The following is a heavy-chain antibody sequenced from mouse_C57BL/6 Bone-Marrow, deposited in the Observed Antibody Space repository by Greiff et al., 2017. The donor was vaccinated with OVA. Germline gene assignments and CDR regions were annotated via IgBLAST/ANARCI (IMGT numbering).Heavy chain of an antibody. CDR2: ISDGGSYT. CDR3: AGHYGSSYYWSFDV. D-gene: IGHD1-1*01. V-gene: IGHV5-4*03. CDR1: GFTFSSYA. J-gene: IGHJ1*03. Sequence: EVMLVESGGGLVKPGGSLKLSCAASGFTFSSYAMSWVRQTPEKRLEWVATISDGGSYTYYPDNVKGRFTISRDNAKNNLYLQMSHLKSEDTAMYYCAGHYGSSYYWSFDVGGTGTTVTVSS.